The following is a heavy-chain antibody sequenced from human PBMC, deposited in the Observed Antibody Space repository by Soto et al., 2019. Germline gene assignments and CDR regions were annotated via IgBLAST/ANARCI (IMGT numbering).Heavy chain of an antibody. J-gene: IGHJ6*02. CDR1: GFIFSSFW. CDR2: INSDGSSL. CDR3: SREFSLGLVV. Sequence: EVRLEEAGGGFVQPGGPLRVSCSGSGFIFSSFWMHWVRQGPGKGLEWVSSINSDGSSLVYADYVKSRFSISRDNVKNTLQLEMNSLGADAAAEYFCSREFSLGLVVWGRGTIVTVSS. V-gene: IGHV3-74*01.